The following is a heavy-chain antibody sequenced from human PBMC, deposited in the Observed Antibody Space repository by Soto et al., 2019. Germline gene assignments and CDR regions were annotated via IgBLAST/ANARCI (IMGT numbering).Heavy chain of an antibody. J-gene: IGHJ4*02. CDR2: ISSEXSDT. CDR1: WITFRHVS. V-gene: IGHV3-21*01. Sequence: PGGSIRFWCEASWITFRHVSRNWVRQVPGWGLESVASISSEXSDTWCADSVKGRFIISRDNAQNSMFFQMNTLGPEDTAIYDCSGVADWGPGTQVTVSS. CDR3: SGVAD.